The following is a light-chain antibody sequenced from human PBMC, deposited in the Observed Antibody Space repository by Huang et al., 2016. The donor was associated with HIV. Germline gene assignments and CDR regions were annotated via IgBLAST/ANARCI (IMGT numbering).Light chain of an antibody. V-gene: IGKV3-20*01. CDR1: QSVNNNF. J-gene: IGKJ1*01. CDR2: GAS. Sequence: EIVLTQSPGTLSLSPGERATLSCRARQSVNNNFLAWYQQKPGQAPRLLIDGASSRATGGPDRFSGSGSGTDFTLTISRLEPEDFAVYYCHQYGDSRGTFGQGTKVEIK. CDR3: HQYGDSRGT.